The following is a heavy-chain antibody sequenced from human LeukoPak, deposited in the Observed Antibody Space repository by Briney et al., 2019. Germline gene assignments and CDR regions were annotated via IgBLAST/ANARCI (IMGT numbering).Heavy chain of an antibody. V-gene: IGHV4-34*01. J-gene: IGHJ6*02. CDR3: ARIMEYRSYGDYYYGMDV. Sequence: SETLSLTCTVSGGSISSYYWNWIRQPPGKGLEWIGEINHSGSTNYNLSLKSRVSISVDTSKNHFSLKLCSLTAADTAVYYCARIMEYRSYGDYYYGMDVWGQGTTVTVSS. CDR1: GGSISSYY. D-gene: IGHD5-18*01. CDR2: INHSGST.